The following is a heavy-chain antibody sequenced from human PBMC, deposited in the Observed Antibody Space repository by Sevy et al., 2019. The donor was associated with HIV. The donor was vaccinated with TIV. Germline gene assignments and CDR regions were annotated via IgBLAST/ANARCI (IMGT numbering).Heavy chain of an antibody. CDR1: GYTFTSYG. Sequence: ASVKVACKASGYTFTSYGISWVRQAPGQGLEWMGWISAYNGNTNYAQKLQGRVTMTTDTSTSTAYMELRSLRSDDTAVYYCARPAGSSGYYYFDYWGQGTLVTVSS. J-gene: IGHJ4*02. CDR3: ARPAGSSGYYYFDY. CDR2: ISAYNGNT. D-gene: IGHD3-22*01. V-gene: IGHV1-18*01.